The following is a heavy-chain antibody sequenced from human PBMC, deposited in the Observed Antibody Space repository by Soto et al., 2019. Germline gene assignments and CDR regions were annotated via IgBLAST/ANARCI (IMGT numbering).Heavy chain of an antibody. Sequence: ASVKVSCKASGYTFTSYDINWVRQAPGQGLEWMGWMNPNSGSTNYAQKFQGWVTMTRDTSISTAYMELSRLRSDDTAVYYCARDPIVNYGMDVWGQGTTVTVSS. J-gene: IGHJ6*02. CDR3: ARDPIVNYGMDV. V-gene: IGHV1-2*04. CDR2: MNPNSGST. D-gene: IGHD2-15*01. CDR1: GYTFTSYD.